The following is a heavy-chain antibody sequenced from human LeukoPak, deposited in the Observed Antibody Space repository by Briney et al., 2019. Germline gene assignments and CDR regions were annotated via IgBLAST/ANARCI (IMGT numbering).Heavy chain of an antibody. CDR3: VSFYETY. J-gene: IGHJ4*02. V-gene: IGHV3-74*01. Sequence: LTGGPLRLSCVASANYWMHWVRQAPGKGLVWVSHINSDGSWTSYADSVKGRFTISKDNAKNTVYLQMNSLRAEDTAVYYCVSFYETYWGRGTLVTVSS. CDR1: ANYW. D-gene: IGHD2/OR15-2a*01. CDR2: INSDGSWT.